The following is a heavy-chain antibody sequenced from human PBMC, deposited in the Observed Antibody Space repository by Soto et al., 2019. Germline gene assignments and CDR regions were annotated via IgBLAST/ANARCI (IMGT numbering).Heavy chain of an antibody. Sequence: PGESLKISCKGSGYSFTSYWIGWVRQMPGKGLEWMGIIYPGDSDTRYSPSFQGQVTISADKSISTAYLQWSSLKASDTAMYYCATPGCSGGSCSASFSYYGMDVWGQGTTVTVSS. CDR1: GYSFTSYW. CDR2: IYPGDSDT. CDR3: ATPGCSGGSCSASFSYYGMDV. V-gene: IGHV5-51*01. J-gene: IGHJ6*02. D-gene: IGHD2-15*01.